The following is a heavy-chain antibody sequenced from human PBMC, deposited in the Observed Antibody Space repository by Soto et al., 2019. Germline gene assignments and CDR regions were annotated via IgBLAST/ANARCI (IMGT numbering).Heavy chain of an antibody. CDR3: TRPLRATAGTTLYY. CDR1: GYSFIDFF. V-gene: IGHV1-2*02. Sequence: QVQLVQSGAGVKKPGASVNVSCKASGYSFIDFFMHFVRQAPGQGLEWMGGINPYNGETNYAQQYQGRVIMASAAAISTADMRLNSRTPAVTAVSYFTRPLRATAGTTLYYWGQGSLVTVSS. CDR2: INPYNGET. J-gene: IGHJ4*01. D-gene: IGHD1-1*01.